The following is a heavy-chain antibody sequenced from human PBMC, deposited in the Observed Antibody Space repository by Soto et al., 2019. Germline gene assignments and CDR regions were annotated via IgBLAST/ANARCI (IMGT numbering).Heavy chain of an antibody. V-gene: IGHV3-23*01. D-gene: IGHD3-22*01. CDR3: AKELYYYDSSGYPFDY. CDR2: ISGSGGST. CDR1: GFTFSSYA. J-gene: IGHJ4*02. Sequence: RLSCAASGFTFSSYAMSWVRQAPGKGLEWVSAISGSGGSTYYADSVKGRFTISRDNSKNTLYLQMNSLRAEDTAVYYCAKELYYYDSSGYPFDYWRQRALVTVSS.